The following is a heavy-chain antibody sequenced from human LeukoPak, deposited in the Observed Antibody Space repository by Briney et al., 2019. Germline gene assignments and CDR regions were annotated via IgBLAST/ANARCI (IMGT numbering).Heavy chain of an antibody. CDR3: ARVRALSYYDSSGDLYYFDY. V-gene: IGHV4-59*01. J-gene: IGHJ4*02. Sequence: SETLSLTCTASGGSISSYYWSWIRQPPGKGLEWIGYIYYSGSTNYNPSLKSRVTISVDTSKNQFSLKLSSVTAADTAVYYCARVRALSYYDSSGDLYYFDYWGQGTLVTVSS. CDR1: GGSISSYY. D-gene: IGHD3-22*01. CDR2: IYYSGST.